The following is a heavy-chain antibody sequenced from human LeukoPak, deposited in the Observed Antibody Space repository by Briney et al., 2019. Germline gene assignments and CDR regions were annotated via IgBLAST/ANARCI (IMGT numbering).Heavy chain of an antibody. J-gene: IGHJ4*02. V-gene: IGHV3-23*01. CDR3: AKDKDSGSHFDY. CDR1: GFTFSSSA. Sequence: PGGSLRLSCAASGFTFSSSAMSWVRQAPGKGLEWVSAISNNGGYTYYADSVQGRFTISRDNSKSTLCLQMNSLRAEDTAVYYCAKDKDSGSHFDYWGQGTLVTVSS. D-gene: IGHD1-26*01. CDR2: ISNNGGYT.